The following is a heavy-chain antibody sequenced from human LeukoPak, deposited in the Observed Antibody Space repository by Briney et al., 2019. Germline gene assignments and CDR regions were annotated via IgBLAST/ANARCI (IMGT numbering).Heavy chain of an antibody. J-gene: IGHJ3*02. V-gene: IGHV3-49*03. CDR2: IRSKAYGGTT. Sequence: PGGSLRLSCTASGFTFGDYAMSWFRQAPGKGLEWVGFIRSKAYGGTTEYAASVKGRFNISRDDSKSIAYLQMNSLKTEDTAVYYCTRDPPRRDDAFDIWGQGTMVTVSS. CDR3: TRDPPRRDDAFDI. CDR1: GFTFGDYA.